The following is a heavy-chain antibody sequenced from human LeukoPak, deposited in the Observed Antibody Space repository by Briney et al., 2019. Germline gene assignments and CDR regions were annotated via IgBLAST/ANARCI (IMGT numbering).Heavy chain of an antibody. CDR1: GFTFSSYS. V-gene: IGHV3-21*01. CDR2: ISSSSSYI. J-gene: IGHJ6*03. D-gene: IGHD2-8*02. CDR3: ARMVGYRAYYYYMDV. Sequence: GGSLRLSCAASGFTFSSYSMNWVRQAPGKGLEWVSSISSSSSYIYCADSVKGRFTISRDNAKNSLYLQMNSLRAEDTAVYYCARMVGYRAYYYYMDVWGKGTTVTVSS.